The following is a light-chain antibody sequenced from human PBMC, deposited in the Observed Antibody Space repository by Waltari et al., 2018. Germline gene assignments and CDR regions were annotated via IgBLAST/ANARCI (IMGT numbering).Light chain of an antibody. V-gene: IGKV3-15*01. CDR3: QVRTNWLWT. CDR1: QNVTNN. J-gene: IGKJ1*01. CDR2: NAS. Sequence: EVVVTQSPATLSLSPGESVRLSCRASQNVTNNFAWYQQRPGQAPRLLIYNASTRATDIPARFSGSGSGTEFTLTINSLQPEDLAIYYCQVRTNWLWTFGQGTKV.